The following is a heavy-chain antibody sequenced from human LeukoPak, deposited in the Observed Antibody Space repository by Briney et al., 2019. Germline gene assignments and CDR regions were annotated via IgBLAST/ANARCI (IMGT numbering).Heavy chain of an antibody. CDR1: GFTFSSYS. CDR3: ARDMIAVAKGAFDI. Sequence: PGGSLRLSCAASGFTFSSYSMNWVRQAPGKGLEWVSSISSSSSYIYYAGSVKGRFTISRDNAKNSLYLQMNSLRAEDTAVYYCARDMIAVAKGAFDIWGQGTMVTVSS. J-gene: IGHJ3*02. V-gene: IGHV3-21*01. D-gene: IGHD6-19*01. CDR2: ISSSSSYI.